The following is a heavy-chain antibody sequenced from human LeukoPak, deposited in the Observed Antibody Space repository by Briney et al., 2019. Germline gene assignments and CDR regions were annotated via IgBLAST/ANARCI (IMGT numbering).Heavy chain of an antibody. J-gene: IGHJ6*03. D-gene: IGHD5-18*01. V-gene: IGHV4-59*01. CDR1: GGSISSCY. CDR2: IYYSGST. Sequence: SETLSLTCTVSGGSISSCYWSWIRQPPGKGLEWIGHIYYSGSTNYNPSLKSRVTISVDTPKNQFSLKLSSVTAADTAVYYCARTTEGGYTYDYFYYYYMDVWGKGTTVTISS. CDR3: ARTTEGGYTYDYFYYYYMDV.